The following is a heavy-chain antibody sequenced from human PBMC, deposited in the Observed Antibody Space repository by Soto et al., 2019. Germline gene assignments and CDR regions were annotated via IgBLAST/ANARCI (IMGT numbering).Heavy chain of an antibody. D-gene: IGHD4-17*01. J-gene: IGHJ4*02. CDR1: GYTFTSYA. CDR3: ARPTQTRAFDY. CDR2: INAGNGNT. Sequence: ASLKVSCKASGYTFTSYAMHRVRQAPGQRLEWMGWINAGNGNTKYSQKFQGRVTITRDTSASTAYMELSSLRSEDTAVYYCARPTQTRAFDYWGQGTLVTVSS. V-gene: IGHV1-3*01.